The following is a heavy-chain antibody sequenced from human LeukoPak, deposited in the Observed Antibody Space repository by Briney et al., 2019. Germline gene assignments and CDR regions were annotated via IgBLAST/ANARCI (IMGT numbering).Heavy chain of an antibody. CDR1: GFIFSSYW. Sequence: PGGSLRLSCAASGFIFSSYWMSWVRQAPGKGLEWVANIKQDGSEKYYVDSVKGRFTIPRDNAKNSLYLQMNSLRAEDTAVYYCARDRYYYYYMDVWGKGTTVTVSS. CDR3: ARDRYYYYYMDV. CDR2: IKQDGSEK. J-gene: IGHJ6*03. V-gene: IGHV3-7*01.